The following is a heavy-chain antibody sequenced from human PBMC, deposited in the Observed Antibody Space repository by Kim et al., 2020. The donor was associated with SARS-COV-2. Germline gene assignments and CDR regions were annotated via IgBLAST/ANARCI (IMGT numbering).Heavy chain of an antibody. CDR2: IGTAGDT. CDR1: GFTFSSYD. Sequence: GGSLRLSCAASGFTFSSYDMHWVRQATGKGLEWVSAIGTAGDTYYPGSVKGRFTISRENAKNSLYLQMNSLRAGDTAVYYCARGSRGYCSGGSCYYAFDIWGQGTMVTVSS. D-gene: IGHD2-15*01. J-gene: IGHJ3*02. V-gene: IGHV3-13*04. CDR3: ARGSRGYCSGGSCYYAFDI.